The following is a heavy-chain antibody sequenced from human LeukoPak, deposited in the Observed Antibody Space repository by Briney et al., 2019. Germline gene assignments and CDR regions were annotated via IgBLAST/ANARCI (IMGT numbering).Heavy chain of an antibody. V-gene: IGHV3-23*01. Sequence: GGSLRLSCAASGFTFSSYGMSWVRQAPGKGLEWVSAISGSGGSTYYADSVKGRFTISRDNSKNSLYLQMDSLRAEDTAVYYCAIITGTTADAFDIWGQGTMVTVSS. J-gene: IGHJ3*02. D-gene: IGHD1-20*01. CDR3: AIITGTTADAFDI. CDR1: GFTFSSYG. CDR2: ISGSGGST.